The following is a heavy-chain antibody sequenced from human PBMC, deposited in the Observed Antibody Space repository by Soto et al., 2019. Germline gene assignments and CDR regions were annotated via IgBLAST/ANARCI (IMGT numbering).Heavy chain of an antibody. V-gene: IGHV3-23*01. CDR1: GFTFSSYA. D-gene: IGHD3-10*01. CDR3: AKIPPAGYVVRGVIKYFDY. Sequence: GGSLRLSCAASGFTFSSYAMSWVRQAPGKGLEWVSAISGSGGSTYYADSVKGRFTISRDNSKNTLYLQMNSLRAEDTAVYYCAKIPPAGYVVRGVIKYFDYWGQGTLVTVSS. CDR2: ISGSGGST. J-gene: IGHJ4*02.